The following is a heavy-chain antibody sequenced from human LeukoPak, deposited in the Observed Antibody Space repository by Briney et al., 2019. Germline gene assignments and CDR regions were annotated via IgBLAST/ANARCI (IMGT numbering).Heavy chain of an antibody. CDR2: IYYRGST. D-gene: IGHD6-13*01. CDR3: ARGIAAFDY. V-gene: IGHV4-39*02. J-gene: IGHJ4*02. CDR1: GGSISSSSCY. Sequence: KPSETLSLTCSVSGGSISSSSCYWAWVRQPRGKGLEWNARIYYRGSTYYKESLKRRVTIYADTSKNQVSLKVSAVTAADTAVYYRARGIAAFDYWGQGTLVTVSS.